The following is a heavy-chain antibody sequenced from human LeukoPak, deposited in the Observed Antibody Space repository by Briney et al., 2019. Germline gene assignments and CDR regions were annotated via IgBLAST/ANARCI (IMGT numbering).Heavy chain of an antibody. CDR1: GGSISSYY. Sequence: SETLSLTCTVSGGSISSYYWSWIRQPPGKGLEWIGYIYYSGSTNYNPSLKSRVTISVDTSKNQFSLKLSSVTAADTAVYYCARRVTIFGVVIMDAFDIWGQGTMVTVSS. D-gene: IGHD3-3*01. CDR2: IYYSGST. V-gene: IGHV4-59*08. J-gene: IGHJ3*02. CDR3: ARRVTIFGVVIMDAFDI.